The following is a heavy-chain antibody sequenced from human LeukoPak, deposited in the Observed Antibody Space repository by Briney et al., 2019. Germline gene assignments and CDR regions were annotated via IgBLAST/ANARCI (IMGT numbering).Heavy chain of an antibody. CDR3: ARDKQQLNYFDY. CDR2: IYYSGST. CDR1: GGSFSGYY. Sequence: SETLSLTCAVYGGSFSGYYWSWIRQPPGKGLEWIGYIYYSGSTNYNPSLKSRVTISVDTSKNQFSLKLSSVTAADTAVYYCARDKQQLNYFDYWGQGTLVTVSS. D-gene: IGHD6-13*01. V-gene: IGHV4-59*01. J-gene: IGHJ4*02.